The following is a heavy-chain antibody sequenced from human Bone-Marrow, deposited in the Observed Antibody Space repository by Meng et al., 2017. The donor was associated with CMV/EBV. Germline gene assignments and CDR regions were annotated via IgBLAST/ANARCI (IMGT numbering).Heavy chain of an antibody. J-gene: IGHJ4*02. D-gene: IGHD6-13*01. CDR2: IKQDGSEK. V-gene: IGHV3-7*01. CDR1: GFTFSSYW. CDR3: AGLAAADPKSGYYFDY. Sequence: GEFLKISCAASGFTFSSYWMSWVRQAPGKGLEWVANIKQDGSEKYYVDSVKGRFTISRDNSKNTLYLQMNSLRAEDTAVYYCAGLAAADPKSGYYFDYWGQGTLVTVSS.